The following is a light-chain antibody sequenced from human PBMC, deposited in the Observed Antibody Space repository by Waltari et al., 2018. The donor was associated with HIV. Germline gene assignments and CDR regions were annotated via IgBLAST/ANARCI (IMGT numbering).Light chain of an antibody. V-gene: IGLV3-19*01. Sequence: SSELIQDPAVSVALGQTVRITCEGAGLGDAFECWSKQKPGQAPILLIYGLDNRPSGIPDRFSGSSSGNTASLTISGTQAEDEADYYCNCRDSSGKHHVVFGGGTKLTV. J-gene: IGLJ2*01. CDR3: NCRDSSGKHHVV. CDR1: GLGDAF. CDR2: GLD.